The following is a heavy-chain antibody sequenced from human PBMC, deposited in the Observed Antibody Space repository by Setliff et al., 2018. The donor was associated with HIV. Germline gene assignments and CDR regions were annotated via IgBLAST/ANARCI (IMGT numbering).Heavy chain of an antibody. CDR2: ISSDGTSK. J-gene: IGHJ6*03. CDR1: GFAFSNHW. Sequence: PGGSLRLSCAASGFAFSNHWMYWVRQVPGKGLVWVSRISSDGTSKSYADSVKGRFTISRDNTKNTLYLQMNSLRVEDTAFYYCARGDSFWSGYLLGESYYYYYMDVWGKGATVTVSS. V-gene: IGHV3-74*01. CDR3: ARGDSFWSGYLLGESYYYYYMDV. D-gene: IGHD3-3*01.